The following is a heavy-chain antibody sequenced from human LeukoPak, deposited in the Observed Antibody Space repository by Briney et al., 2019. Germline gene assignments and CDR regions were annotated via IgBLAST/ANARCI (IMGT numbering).Heavy chain of an antibody. V-gene: IGHV4-34*01. CDR1: GGSFSGYY. D-gene: IGHD5-12*01. Sequence: PSETLSLTCAVYGGSFSGYYWSWIRQPPGKGLEWIGEINHSGSTNYNPSLKSRVTISVDTSKNQFSLKLSSVTAADTAVYYCARGLAGRGGYYYGMDVWGQGTTVTVSS. J-gene: IGHJ6*02. CDR3: ARGLAGRGGYYYGMDV. CDR2: INHSGST.